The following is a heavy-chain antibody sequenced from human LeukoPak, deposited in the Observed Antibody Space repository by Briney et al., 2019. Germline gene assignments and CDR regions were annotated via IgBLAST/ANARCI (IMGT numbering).Heavy chain of an antibody. V-gene: IGHV3-48*03. J-gene: IGHJ4*02. Sequence: GGSLRLSCAASGFSFSGFDMNWVRQAPGKGLEWIAHIGTSVNAIYYADSVKGRFTISRDNARDSLFLQMDSLRVEDTAVYCCARDIVWFGDLLNWGQGALVIGST. CDR3: ARDIVWFGDLLN. CDR1: GFSFSGFD. CDR2: IGTSVNAI. D-gene: IGHD3-10*01.